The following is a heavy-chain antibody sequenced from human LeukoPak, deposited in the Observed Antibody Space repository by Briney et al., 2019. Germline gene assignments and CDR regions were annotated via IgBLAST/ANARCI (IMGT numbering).Heavy chain of an antibody. J-gene: IGHJ4*02. CDR1: GFTFSSYG. CDR2: ISYDGSNK. D-gene: IGHD3-10*01. V-gene: IGHV3-30*18. Sequence: GGSLRLSCAASGFTFSSYGMHWVRQAPGKGLEWVAVISYDGSNKYYADSVKGRFTISRDNSKNTLYLQMNSLRAEDTAVYYCAKARRGGLWLGELFDYWGQGTLVTVSS. CDR3: AKARRGGLWLGELFDY.